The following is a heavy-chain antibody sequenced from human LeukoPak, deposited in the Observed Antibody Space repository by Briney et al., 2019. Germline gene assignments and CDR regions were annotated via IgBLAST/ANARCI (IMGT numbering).Heavy chain of an antibody. V-gene: IGHV4-30-4*01. J-gene: IGHJ5*02. CDR3: ARAKGVYGDYVFHNWFDP. Sequence: SETLSLTCTVSGGSISSGDYYWSWIRQPPGKGLEWIGYIYYSGSTYYNPSLKSRVTISVDTSMNQFSLKLSSVTAADTAVYYCARAKGVYGDYVFHNWFDPWGQGTLVTVSS. CDR2: IYYSGST. D-gene: IGHD4-17*01. CDR1: GGSISSGDYY.